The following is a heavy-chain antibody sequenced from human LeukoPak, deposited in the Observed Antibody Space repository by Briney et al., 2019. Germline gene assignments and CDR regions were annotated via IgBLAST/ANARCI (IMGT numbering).Heavy chain of an antibody. CDR2: MNPNSGNT. D-gene: IGHD2-2*01. CDR1: GYIFTSYG. J-gene: IGHJ6*03. CDR3: ARKGPAAYNYYYMDV. Sequence: ASVKVSCKASGYIFTSYGISWVRQAPGQGLEWMGWMNPNSGNTGYAQKFQGRVTMTRNTSISTAYMELSSLRSEDTAVYYCARKGPAAYNYYYMDVWGKGTTVTVSS. V-gene: IGHV1-8*02.